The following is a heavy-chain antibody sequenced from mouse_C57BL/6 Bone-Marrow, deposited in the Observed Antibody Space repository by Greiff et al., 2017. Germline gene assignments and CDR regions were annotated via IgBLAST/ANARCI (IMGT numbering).Heavy chain of an antibody. CDR3: TRIKMPDYFDY. V-gene: IGHV14-1*01. J-gene: IGHJ2*01. D-gene: IGHD2-4*01. CDR1: GFNIKDYY. Sequence: VQLQQSGAELVRPGASVKLSCTASGFNIKDYYMHWVKQRPEQGLEWIGRIDPEDGDTEYAPKFQGKATMTADTSSNTAYLQLSSLTSEDTAVYYCTRIKMPDYFDYWGQGTTLTVSS. CDR2: IDPEDGDT.